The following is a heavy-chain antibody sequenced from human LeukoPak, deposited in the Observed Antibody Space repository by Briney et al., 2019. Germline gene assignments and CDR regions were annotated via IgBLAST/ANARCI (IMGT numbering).Heavy chain of an antibody. D-gene: IGHD6-13*01. CDR2: INPDSGGT. Sequence: ASVKVSCKTSGYTFSNYGITWVRQAPGQGLEWMGWINPDSGGTKYEQNFQGRVTMTRDTSISTTYMELRRLRSDDTAVYYCARGDRQLVRNFDYWGQGTLVTVSS. CDR1: GYTFSNYG. J-gene: IGHJ4*02. V-gene: IGHV1-2*02. CDR3: ARGDRQLVRNFDY.